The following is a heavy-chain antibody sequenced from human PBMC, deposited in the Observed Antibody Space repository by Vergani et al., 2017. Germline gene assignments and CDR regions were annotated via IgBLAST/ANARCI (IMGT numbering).Heavy chain of an antibody. D-gene: IGHD6-13*01. V-gene: IGHV4-38-2*01. Sequence: QVKLQESGPGLVKPSETLSLTCAVSGYSISSGYYWGWIRQPPGKGLEWIGSIYHSGSTYYNPSLKSRVTISVDTSKNQFSLKLSSVTAADTAVYYCARLGIPPRVIDYWGQGTLVTVSS. CDR3: ARLGIPPRVIDY. J-gene: IGHJ4*02. CDR2: IYHSGST. CDR1: GYSISSGYY.